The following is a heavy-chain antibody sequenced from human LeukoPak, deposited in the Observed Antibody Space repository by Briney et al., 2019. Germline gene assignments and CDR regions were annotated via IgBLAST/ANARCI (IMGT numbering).Heavy chain of an antibody. V-gene: IGHV3-53*01. D-gene: IGHD4/OR15-4a*01. CDR1: GFTLSSNS. J-gene: IGHJ4*02. Sequence: GGSLRLSCTVSGFTLSSNSMNWVRQAPGKGLEWVSLIYSGGNTHYSDSLKGRFTISRDNSKNTLYLQMNSLRVEDTAVYYCARRAGAYSHPYDYWGQGTLVTVSS. CDR3: ARRAGAYSHPYDY. CDR2: IYSGGNT.